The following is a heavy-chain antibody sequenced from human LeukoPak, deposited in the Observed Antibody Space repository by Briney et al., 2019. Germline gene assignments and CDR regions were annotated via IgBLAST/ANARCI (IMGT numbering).Heavy chain of an antibody. D-gene: IGHD6-19*01. J-gene: IGHJ4*02. CDR1: GGSISSSSYY. CDR2: IYYSGST. Sequence: SETLSLTCTVSGGSISSSSYYWGWIRQPPGKGLEWIGTIYYSGSTYYNPSLKSRVTISVDTSKNQFSLKLSSVTAADTAVYYCARVVPMYSSDWYDDYWRQGSMVTVSS. CDR3: ARVVPMYSSDWYDDY. V-gene: IGHV4-39*01.